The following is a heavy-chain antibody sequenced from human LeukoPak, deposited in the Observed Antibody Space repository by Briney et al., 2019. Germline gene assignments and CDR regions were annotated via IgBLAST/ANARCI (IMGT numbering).Heavy chain of an antibody. CDR2: IYHSGST. Sequence: PSQTLSLTCTVSGGSISSGDHYWSWIRQPPGKGLEWIGYIYHSGSTYYNPSLKSRVTISVDTSKNQFSLKLSSVTAADTAVYYCAREGSSGYYLYYYYMDVWGKGTTVTVSS. V-gene: IGHV4-30-4*08. CDR1: GGSISSGDHY. CDR3: AREGSSGYYLYYYYMDV. J-gene: IGHJ6*03. D-gene: IGHD3-22*01.